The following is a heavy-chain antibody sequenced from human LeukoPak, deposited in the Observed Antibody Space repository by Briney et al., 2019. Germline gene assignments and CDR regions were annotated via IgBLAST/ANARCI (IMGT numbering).Heavy chain of an antibody. CDR1: GGSITSHF. CDR3: ARDGYSGSSLIDS. Sequence: SETLSLTCTASGGSITSHFWSWIRQPPGKGLEWIGYIYHSGITNYNPSLKSRVTISVDTSKNQFSLELSSVTAADTAVYYCARDGYSGSSLIDSWGQGTLVTVSS. D-gene: IGHD1-26*01. V-gene: IGHV4-59*11. J-gene: IGHJ4*02. CDR2: IYHSGIT.